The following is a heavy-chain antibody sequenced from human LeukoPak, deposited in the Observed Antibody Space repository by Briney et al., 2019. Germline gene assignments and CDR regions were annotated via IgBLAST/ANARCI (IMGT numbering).Heavy chain of an antibody. V-gene: IGHV3-15*01. J-gene: IGHJ4*02. CDR1: GFTFTGHN. CDR3: TTGGSSWAFAVDY. CDR2: IKSTTDSGTT. D-gene: IGHD6-13*01. Sequence: PGGSLRLSCAASGFTFTGHNMNWVRQAPGKGLEWVGRIKSTTDSGTTDYAAPVKGRFTISRDDSKNTLYLQMNSLKTEDTAVYYCTTGGSSWAFAVDYWGQGTLVTVSS.